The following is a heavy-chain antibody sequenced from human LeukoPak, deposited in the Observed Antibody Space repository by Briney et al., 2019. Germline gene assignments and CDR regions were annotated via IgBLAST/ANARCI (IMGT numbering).Heavy chain of an antibody. D-gene: IGHD6-19*01. V-gene: IGHV3-48*01. J-gene: IGHJ4*02. CDR3: AKDQDQWLTSSDY. Sequence: GGSLRLSCAASGFTFSTYNMNWVRQAPGKGLEWVSYISTTGSTIYYADSVKGRFTISRDNSKNTLYLQMNSLRAEDTAVYYCAKDQDQWLTSSDYWGQGTLVTVSS. CDR2: ISTTGSTI. CDR1: GFTFSTYN.